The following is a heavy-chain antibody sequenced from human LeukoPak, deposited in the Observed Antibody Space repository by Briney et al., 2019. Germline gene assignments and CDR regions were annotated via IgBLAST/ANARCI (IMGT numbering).Heavy chain of an antibody. V-gene: IGHV3-48*04. J-gene: IGHJ4*02. D-gene: IGHD2-2*02. CDR2: ISSSSSTI. CDR1: GFTFSSYS. CDR3: ARDTEYQLLYDY. Sequence: GGSLRLSCAASGFTFSSYSMNWVRQAPGKGLEWVSCISSSSSTIYYADSVKGRFTISRDNAKNSLYLQMNSLRAEDTAVYYCARDTEYQLLYDYWGQGTLVTVSS.